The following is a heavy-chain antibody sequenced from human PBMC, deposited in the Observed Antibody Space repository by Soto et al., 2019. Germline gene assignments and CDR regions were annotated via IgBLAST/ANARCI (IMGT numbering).Heavy chain of an antibody. D-gene: IGHD2-8*01. V-gene: IGHV1-2*04. CDR3: ARGHSTDCSNGVCSFFYNHEMDV. J-gene: IGHJ6*02. CDR2: INPKSGGT. CDR1: GYSFTDYH. Sequence: ASVKVSCKASGYSFTDYHIHWVRQAPGQGLEWPGRINPKSGGTSTAQKFQGWVTMTRDRSISTVYMELTRLRSDDTAVYFCARGHSTDCSNGVCSFFYNHEMDVWG.